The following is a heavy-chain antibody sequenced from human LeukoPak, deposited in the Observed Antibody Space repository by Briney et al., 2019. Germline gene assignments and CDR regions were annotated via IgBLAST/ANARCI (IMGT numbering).Heavy chain of an antibody. J-gene: IGHJ5*02. CDR1: GGSISSYY. V-gene: IGHV4-59*08. D-gene: IGHD3-10*01. CDR2: IYYSGST. CDR3: ARLPITMVRGTIWFDP. Sequence: PSETLSLTCTVSGGSISSYYWSWIRQPPGKGLEWIGYIYYSGSTNYNPSLKSRVTISVDTSKNQFSLKLSSVTAADTAVYYCARLPITMVRGTIWFDPWGQGTLVTVSS.